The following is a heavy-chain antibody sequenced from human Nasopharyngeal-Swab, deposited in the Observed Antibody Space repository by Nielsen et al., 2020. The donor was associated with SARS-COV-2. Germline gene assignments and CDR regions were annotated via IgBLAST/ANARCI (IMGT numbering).Heavy chain of an antibody. CDR2: IDWDDDK. Sequence: TLSLTCTVSGGSISSYYWSWIRQPPGKALEWLARIDWDDDKYYSTSLKTRLTISKDTSKNQVVLTMTNMDPVDTATYYCARGALSGAAGNDYWGQGTLVTVSS. CDR1: GGSISSYYW. D-gene: IGHD6-13*01. V-gene: IGHV2-70*11. J-gene: IGHJ4*02. CDR3: ARGALSGAAGNDY.